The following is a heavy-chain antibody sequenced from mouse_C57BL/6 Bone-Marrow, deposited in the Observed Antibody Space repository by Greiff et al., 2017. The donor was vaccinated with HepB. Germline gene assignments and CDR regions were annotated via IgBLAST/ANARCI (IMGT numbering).Heavy chain of an antibody. Sequence: VQLQQSGPELVKPGASVKISCKASGYSFTGYYMNWVKQSPEKSLEWIGEINPSTGGTTYNQKFKAKATLTVDKSSSTAYMQLKSLTSEDSAVYYCARWAYDYDGAWFAYWGQGTLVTVS. CDR2: INPSTGGT. V-gene: IGHV1-42*01. D-gene: IGHD2-4*01. J-gene: IGHJ3*01. CDR3: ARWAYDYDGAWFAY. CDR1: GYSFTGYY.